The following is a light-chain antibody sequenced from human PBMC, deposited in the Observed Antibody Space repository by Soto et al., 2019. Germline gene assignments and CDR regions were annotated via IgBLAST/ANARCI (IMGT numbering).Light chain of an antibody. CDR1: QYVSVRF. CDR2: GAS. V-gene: IGKV3-20*01. Sequence: EIVLTQSPGTLSLSPGESATLSCRASQYVSVRFLAWYQQKPGQAPRLLIYGASDRATGIPDRFTGSGSGTDFTLTISSLHPDDFASYYCQQYSRDSTFGQGTKVDIK. CDR3: QQYSRDST. J-gene: IGKJ1*01.